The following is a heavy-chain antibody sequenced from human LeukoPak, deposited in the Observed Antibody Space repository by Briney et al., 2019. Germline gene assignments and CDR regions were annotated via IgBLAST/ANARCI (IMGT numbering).Heavy chain of an antibody. V-gene: IGHV1-18*01. Sequence: ASVKVSCKASGYTFTSYGFSWVRQAPGQGLEWMGWISPYNGNTNYAQKLQVRVTMTTDTSTSTAYMELRSLRSDDTAVYYCARGGSYYDSSGYYYVGFDYWGQGTLVTVPS. J-gene: IGHJ4*02. CDR3: ARGGSYYDSSGYYYVGFDY. CDR1: GYTFTSYG. CDR2: ISPYNGNT. D-gene: IGHD3-22*01.